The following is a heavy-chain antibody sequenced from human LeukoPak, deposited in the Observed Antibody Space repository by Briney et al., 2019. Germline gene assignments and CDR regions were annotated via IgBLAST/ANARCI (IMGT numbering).Heavy chain of an antibody. CDR1: GYTFTSYD. Sequence: GASVKVSCKASGYTFTSYDINWVRRATGQGIEWMGWMNPNSGNTGYAQKFQGRVTITRNTSISTAYMELSSLRSEDTAVYYCARDLLYGDYGEVAFDIWGQGTMVTVSS. V-gene: IGHV1-8*03. J-gene: IGHJ3*02. CDR3: ARDLLYGDYGEVAFDI. D-gene: IGHD4-17*01. CDR2: MNPNSGNT.